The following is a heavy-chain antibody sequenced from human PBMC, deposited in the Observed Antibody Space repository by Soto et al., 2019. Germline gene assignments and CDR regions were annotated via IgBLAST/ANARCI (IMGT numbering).Heavy chain of an antibody. Sequence: QVQLVQSGAEVKKPGSSVKVSCKASGGTFSSYAISWVRQAPGQGREWMGGIIPIFGTANYAQKVQGRVTITADESTRTAYMELSSLSSEDTAVYYGAFVDTAMVTGYYYGMDVWGQGTTVTVSS. CDR1: GGTFSSYA. CDR3: AFVDTAMVTGYYYGMDV. V-gene: IGHV1-69*01. D-gene: IGHD5-18*01. J-gene: IGHJ6*02. CDR2: IIPIFGTA.